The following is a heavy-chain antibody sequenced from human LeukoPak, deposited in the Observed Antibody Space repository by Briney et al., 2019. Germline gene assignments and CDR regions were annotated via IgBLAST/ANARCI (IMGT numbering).Heavy chain of an antibody. CDR1: GGSFSGYY. V-gene: IGHV4-34*01. D-gene: IGHD1-1*01. CDR3: ARRTTNRFDP. CDR2: INHSGST. Sequence: SETLSLTCAVYGGSFSGYYWSWIRQPPGKGLEWIGEINHSGSTNYNPSLKSRFTISVDTSKNQFSLKLSSVTAADTAVYYCARRTTNRFDPWGQGTLVTVSS. J-gene: IGHJ5*02.